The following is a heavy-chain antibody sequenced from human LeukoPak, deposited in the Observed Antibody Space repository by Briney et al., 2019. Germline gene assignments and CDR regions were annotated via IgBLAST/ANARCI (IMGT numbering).Heavy chain of an antibody. D-gene: IGHD3-10*01. CDR3: AKSMVRGVINY. CDR2: ISGSGGST. V-gene: IGHV3-23*01. CDR1: GLTFSSYA. Sequence: GGSLRLSCAASGLTFSSYAMSWVRQAPGKGLEWVSAISGSGGSTYYADSVKGRFTISRDNSKNTLYLQMNSLRAEDTAVYYCAKSMVRGVINYWGQGTLVTVSS. J-gene: IGHJ4*02.